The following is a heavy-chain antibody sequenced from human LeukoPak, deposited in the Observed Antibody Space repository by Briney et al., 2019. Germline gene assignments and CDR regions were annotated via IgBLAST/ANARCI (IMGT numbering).Heavy chain of an antibody. CDR3: ARLPLLWGGLNWFDP. Sequence: SETLSLTCTVSGGSISSYYWSWIRQPAGKGLEWIGRIYTSGSTNYNPSLKSRVTISVDTSKNQFSLKLSSVTAADTAVYYCARLPLLWGGLNWFDPWGQGTLVTVSS. V-gene: IGHV4-4*07. D-gene: IGHD3-10*01. J-gene: IGHJ5*02. CDR2: IYTSGST. CDR1: GGSISSYY.